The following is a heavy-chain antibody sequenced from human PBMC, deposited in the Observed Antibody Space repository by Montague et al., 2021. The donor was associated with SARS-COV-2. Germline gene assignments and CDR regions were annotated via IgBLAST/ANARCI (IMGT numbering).Heavy chain of an antibody. D-gene: IGHD1-1*01. CDR1: GGSFSVCY. V-gene: IGHV4-34*01. CDR3: AREREVERAARTLVAFDM. J-gene: IGHJ3*02. CDR2: ISQSGTA. Sequence: SETLFLTCAVYGGSFSVCYWGWLRQSPRSGLEWIAEISQSGTAHYNPSLESRVSISIDTSRNQFTLKLSSVTAADTAMYYCAREREVERAARTLVAFDMWGQGTMVTVSS.